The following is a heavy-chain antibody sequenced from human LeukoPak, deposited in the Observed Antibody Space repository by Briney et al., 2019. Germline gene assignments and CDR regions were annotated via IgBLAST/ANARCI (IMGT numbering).Heavy chain of an antibody. Sequence: GRSLRLSCAASGFTFDDYAMHWVRQAPGKGLEWVSGISWNSGSIGYADSVKGRFTISRDNAKNSLYLQMNSLRAEDTALYYCAKEFYSSWELDSYYFDYWGQGTLVTVSS. J-gene: IGHJ4*02. CDR1: GFTFDDYA. V-gene: IGHV3-9*01. CDR3: AKEFYSSWELDSYYFDY. D-gene: IGHD6-6*01. CDR2: ISWNSGSI.